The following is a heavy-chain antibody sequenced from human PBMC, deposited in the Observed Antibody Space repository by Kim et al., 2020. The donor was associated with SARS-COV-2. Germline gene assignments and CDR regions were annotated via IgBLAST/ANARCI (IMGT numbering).Heavy chain of an antibody. D-gene: IGHD3-10*01. Sequence: GGSLRLSCAASGFTFDDYAMHWVRQAPGKGLEWVSGISWNSGSIGYADSVKGRFTISRDNAKNSLYLQMNSLRAEDTALYYCAKGTTVYYGSGSYYNYFDYWGQGTLVTVSS. V-gene: IGHV3-9*01. CDR3: AKGTTVYYGSGSYYNYFDY. CDR1: GFTFDDYA. J-gene: IGHJ4*02. CDR2: ISWNSGSI.